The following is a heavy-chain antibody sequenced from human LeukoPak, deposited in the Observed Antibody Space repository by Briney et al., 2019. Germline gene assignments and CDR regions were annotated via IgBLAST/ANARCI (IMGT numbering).Heavy chain of an antibody. CDR2: INPNSGGT. D-gene: IGHD4-23*01. V-gene: IGHV1-2*02. CDR3: ASTADYGGNSIRTFDY. CDR1: GYTFTDYY. Sequence: GASVKVSCKASGYTFTDYYMHWVRQAPAPGLEWTGWINPNSGGTNYAQKFQGRVTVTRDTSISTAYMELSRLRSDDTAVYYCASTADYGGNSIRTFDYWGQGTLVTVSS. J-gene: IGHJ4*02.